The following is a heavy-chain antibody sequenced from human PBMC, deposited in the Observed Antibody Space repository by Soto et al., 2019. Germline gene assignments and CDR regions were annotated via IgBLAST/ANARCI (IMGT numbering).Heavy chain of an antibody. CDR2: VFYTGFT. V-gene: IGHV4-39*01. CDR1: GGSISGRYYY. Sequence: ASETPSPTCAVSGGSISGRYYYWGWPPPFPGKGPEWIGSVFYTGFTSYNPSLESRVSVSVDTSKNQFSPKVSGVSAADTAVYYCARMIVATISRWFDPCGQGTLVTVSS. J-gene: IGHJ5*02. CDR3: ARMIVATISRWFDP. D-gene: IGHD5-12*01.